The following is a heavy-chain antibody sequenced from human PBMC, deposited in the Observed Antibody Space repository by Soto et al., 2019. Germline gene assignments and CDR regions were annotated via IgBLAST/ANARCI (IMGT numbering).Heavy chain of an antibody. D-gene: IGHD2-2*01. CDR3: ARRHSYQMPFDC. J-gene: IGHJ4*02. V-gene: IGHV1-58*01. CDR1: GFTFTSSA. Sequence: SVKVSCKASGFTFTSSAVQWVRQARGQRLEWIGWIVVGSGNTNYAQKFQERVTITRDMSTSTAYMELSSLRSDDTAVYYCARRHSYQMPFDCWGQGTLVTVSS. CDR2: IVVGSGNT.